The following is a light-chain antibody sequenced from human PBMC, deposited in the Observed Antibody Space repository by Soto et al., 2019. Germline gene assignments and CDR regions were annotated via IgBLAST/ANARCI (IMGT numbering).Light chain of an antibody. CDR2: KAS. Sequence: DIQMTQSPTTLSASVGDRVTITARASRGFGSYLAWYQQKPGKAPKLLIYKASSLESGVPSRFSGSASGTEFTLTISSLQPDDFATYYCQQYNSYSYTFGQGTKLEIK. J-gene: IGKJ2*01. CDR1: RGFGSY. V-gene: IGKV1-5*03. CDR3: QQYNSYSYT.